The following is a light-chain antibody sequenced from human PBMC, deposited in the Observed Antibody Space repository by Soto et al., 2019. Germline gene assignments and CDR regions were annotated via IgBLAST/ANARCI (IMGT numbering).Light chain of an antibody. CDR3: QQYNNWPPWT. J-gene: IGKJ1*01. CDR1: QSVSSN. CDR2: GAS. V-gene: IGKV3-15*01. Sequence: EIVMTQSPATLSVSPGERATLSCRASQSVSSNLAWYQQKPGQAHRLLIYGASTRATGIPARFSGSGSGTEFTLTISSLQSEDFEVYYCQQYNNWPPWTFGQGTTVEIK.